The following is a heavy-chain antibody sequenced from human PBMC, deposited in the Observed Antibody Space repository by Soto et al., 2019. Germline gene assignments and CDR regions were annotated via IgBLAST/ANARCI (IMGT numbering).Heavy chain of an antibody. CDR2: IIPIFGTA. Sequence: QVQLVQSGAEVKKPGSSVKVSCKASGGTFSSYAISWVRQAPGQGLEWMGGIIPIFGTANYAQKFQGRVTITADEATSTVYMERSSLRSEYTAVYDCARGYNWNYPDYWGQGTLVTVSS. CDR1: GGTFSSYA. V-gene: IGHV1-69*01. CDR3: ARGYNWNYPDY. J-gene: IGHJ4*02. D-gene: IGHD1-20*01.